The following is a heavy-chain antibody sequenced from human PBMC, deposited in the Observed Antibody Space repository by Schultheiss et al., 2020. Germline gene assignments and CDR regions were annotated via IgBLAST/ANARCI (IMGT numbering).Heavy chain of an antibody. CDR2: ISGSGGST. J-gene: IGHJ5*02. D-gene: IGHD2-15*01. Sequence: GGSLRLSCAASGFTFSSYGMHWVRQAPGKGLEWVSGISGSGGSTYYADSVKGRFTISRDNSKNTLYLQMKSLRAEDTAVYYCAREGYCSGGSCYGFDPWGQGTVVTVSS. CDR1: GFTFSSYG. V-gene: IGHV3-23*01. CDR3: AREGYCSGGSCYGFDP.